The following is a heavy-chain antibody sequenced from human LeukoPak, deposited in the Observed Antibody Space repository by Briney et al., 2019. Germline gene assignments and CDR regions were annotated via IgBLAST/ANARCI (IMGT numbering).Heavy chain of an antibody. CDR3: AKALDYGGNSEDAFDI. CDR2: ISGSGGST. J-gene: IGHJ3*02. CDR1: GFTFSSYA. V-gene: IGHV3-23*01. Sequence: GGSLRLSCAASGFTFSSYAMSWVRQAPGKGLEWVSAISGSGGSTYYADSVKGRFTISRDNSKNTLYLQMNSLRAEDTAVYYCAKALDYGGNSEDAFDIWGQGTMVTVSS. D-gene: IGHD4-23*01.